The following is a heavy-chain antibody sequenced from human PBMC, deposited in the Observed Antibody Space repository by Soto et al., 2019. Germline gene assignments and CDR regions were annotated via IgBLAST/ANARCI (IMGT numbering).Heavy chain of an antibody. J-gene: IGHJ6*03. CDR2: FDPEDGET. D-gene: IGHD4-4*01. Sequence: GASVKVSCKVSGYTLTELSMHWVRQAPGKGLEWMGGFDPEDGETIYAQKFQGRVTMTDDTSTDTAYMELSSLISEDTAVYYFATDLRHDYSNYPYYYYYMDVWGKGTTVTVSS. CDR3: ATDLRHDYSNYPYYYYYMDV. CDR1: GYTLTELS. V-gene: IGHV1-24*01.